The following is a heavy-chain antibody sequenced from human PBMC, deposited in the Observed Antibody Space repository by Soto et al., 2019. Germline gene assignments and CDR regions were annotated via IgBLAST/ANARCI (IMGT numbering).Heavy chain of an antibody. J-gene: IGHJ5*02. CDR3: ARKRIFGVVMFNWFDP. V-gene: IGHV4-34*01. D-gene: IGHD3-3*01. CDR2: INHSGST. Sequence: SETLSLTCAVYGGSFSGYYWIWIRQPPGKGLEWIGEINHSGSTNYNPSLKSRVTISVDTSKNQFSLKLSSVTAADTAVYYCARKRIFGVVMFNWFDPWGQGTLVTVSS. CDR1: GGSFSGYY.